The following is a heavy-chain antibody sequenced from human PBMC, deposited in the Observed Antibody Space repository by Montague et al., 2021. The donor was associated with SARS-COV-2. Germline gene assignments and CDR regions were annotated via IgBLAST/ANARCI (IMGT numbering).Heavy chain of an antibody. D-gene: IGHD3-3*01. CDR3: ARVQRITIFGVVTYFDY. J-gene: IGHJ4*02. Sequence: SETLSLTCAVSGGSISSTNWWSWVRQSPGKGLEWIGKISHGGSPDYNPSLKSRVIISADRSKNQFSLKLSSVTAADTAAYYCARVQRITIFGVVTYFDYWGQGTLVTVSS. CDR2: ISHGGSP. CDR1: GGSISSTNW. V-gene: IGHV4-4*02.